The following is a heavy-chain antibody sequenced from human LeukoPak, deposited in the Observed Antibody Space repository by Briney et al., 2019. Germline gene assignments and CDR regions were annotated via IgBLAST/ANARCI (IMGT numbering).Heavy chain of an antibody. CDR3: ASAGGDY. CDR1: GLTFTKYA. CDR2: ISVSGST. J-gene: IGHJ4*02. V-gene: IGHV3-23*01. D-gene: IGHD3-16*01. Sequence: GGSLRLSCAASGLTFTKYAMSWVRQAPGKGLQWVSAISVSGSTYYADSVEGRFTISRDTSKNTLFLPMDSLRAEDTALYYCASAGGDYWGQGTLVTVSS.